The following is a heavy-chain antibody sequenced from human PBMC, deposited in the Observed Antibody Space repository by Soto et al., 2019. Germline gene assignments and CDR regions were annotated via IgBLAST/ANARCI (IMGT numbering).Heavy chain of an antibody. CDR2: IYWDDDQ. V-gene: IGHV2-5*02. CDR1: GFSLSTSGVG. Sequence: QITLKESGPTLVKPTQTLTLTCTFSGFSLSTSGVGVGWIRQPPGKALEWLALIYWDDDQRYSPSLKSRVTITTDTSKSQVVLTVTNMDPVDTATYYCAHLTIAAAGIDRNWFDPWGPGTLVTVSS. CDR3: AHLTIAAAGIDRNWFDP. D-gene: IGHD6-13*01. J-gene: IGHJ5*02.